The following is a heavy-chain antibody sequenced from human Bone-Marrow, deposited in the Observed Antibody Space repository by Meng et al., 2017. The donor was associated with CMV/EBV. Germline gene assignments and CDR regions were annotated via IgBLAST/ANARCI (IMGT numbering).Heavy chain of an antibody. CDR3: ARDARPYYYYGMDV. CDR1: GYSISSGYY. CDR2: IYHSGST. D-gene: IGHD2-2*02. Sequence: GSLRLSCTVSGYSISSGYYWGWIRQPPGKGLEWIGSIYHSGSTYYNPSLKSRVTISVDTSKNQFSLKLSSVTAADTAVYYCARDARPYYYYGMDVWGQGTTVTVSS. V-gene: IGHV4-38-2*02. J-gene: IGHJ6*02.